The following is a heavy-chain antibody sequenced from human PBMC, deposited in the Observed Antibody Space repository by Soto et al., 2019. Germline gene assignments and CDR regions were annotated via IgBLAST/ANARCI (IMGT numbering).Heavy chain of an antibody. Sequence: EMQLLESGGGLVQPGGSLRLSCVASGFPFGPHAIDWVRQTPGKGLGWVSGIGGSGVLTYYADSVKGRFTISRDNSNNTLSLQVHSLRVEDTAVYFCAKGGYYSVFDIWGQGTMVTVSA. CDR3: AKGGYYSVFDI. CDR1: GFPFGPHA. J-gene: IGHJ3*02. V-gene: IGHV3-23*01. D-gene: IGHD3-16*01. CDR2: IGGSGVLT.